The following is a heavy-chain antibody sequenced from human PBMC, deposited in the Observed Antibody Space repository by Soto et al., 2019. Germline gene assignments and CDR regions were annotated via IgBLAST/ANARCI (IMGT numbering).Heavy chain of an antibody. CDR3: ARDPTTMVRGVDYYYYGMDA. J-gene: IGHJ6*02. Sequence: PGGSLRLSCAASGFTFSSYAMHWVRQAPGKGLEWVAVISYDGSNKYYADSVKGRFTISRDNSKNTLYLQMNSLRAEDTAVYYCARDPTTMVRGVDYYYYGMDAWGQGTTVT. CDR1: GFTFSSYA. V-gene: IGHV3-30-3*01. D-gene: IGHD3-10*01. CDR2: ISYDGSNK.